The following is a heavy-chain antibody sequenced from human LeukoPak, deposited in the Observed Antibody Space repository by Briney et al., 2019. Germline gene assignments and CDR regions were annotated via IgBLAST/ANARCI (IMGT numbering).Heavy chain of an antibody. CDR3: ARSGIAVAGTFDY. V-gene: IGHV1-69*13. Sequence: ASVKVSCKASGGTFISYAISWVRQAPGQGLEWMGGIIPIFGTANYAQKFQGRVTITADESTSTAYMELSSLRSEDTAVYYCARSGIAVAGTFDYWGQGTLVTVSS. CDR1: GGTFISYA. J-gene: IGHJ4*02. CDR2: IIPIFGTA. D-gene: IGHD6-19*01.